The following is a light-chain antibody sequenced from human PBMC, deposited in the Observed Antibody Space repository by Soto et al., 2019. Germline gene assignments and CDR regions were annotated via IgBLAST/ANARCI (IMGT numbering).Light chain of an antibody. V-gene: IGKV1-5*03. CDR2: KAS. Sequence: DIQMTQSPSTLSASVGDRVIITCRASQSISSWLAWYQQKPGKAPKLLIYKASSLESGVPSRFSGSGSETESTLTISSLQPDDFATYYCQQYNSYSTFGQGTKVDIK. J-gene: IGKJ1*01. CDR1: QSISSW. CDR3: QQYNSYST.